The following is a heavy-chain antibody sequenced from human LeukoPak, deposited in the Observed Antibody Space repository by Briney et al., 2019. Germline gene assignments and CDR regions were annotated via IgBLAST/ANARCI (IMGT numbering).Heavy chain of an antibody. Sequence: KPSETLSLTCTVSGGSISSYYWSWIRQPPGKGLEWIGEINHSGSTNYNPSLKSRVTISVDTSKNQFSLKLSSVTAADTAVYYCARALQQLVRSRWFDPWGQGTLVTVSS. V-gene: IGHV4-34*01. D-gene: IGHD6-13*01. CDR2: INHSGST. CDR1: GGSISSYY. J-gene: IGHJ5*02. CDR3: ARALQQLVRSRWFDP.